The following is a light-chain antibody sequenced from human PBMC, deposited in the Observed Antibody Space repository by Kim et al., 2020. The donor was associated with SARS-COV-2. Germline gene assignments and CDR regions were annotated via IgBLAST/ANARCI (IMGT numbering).Light chain of an antibody. CDR2: DAS. Sequence: DIQLTQSPSFLSASVGDRVTITCRASQGIGTYLAWYQQKPGKAPKLLIYDASTLQSGVPSRFSGSGSGTEFTLTISSLQPEDFAAYCCQELNSWTFGQGTKVDIK. CDR3: QELNSWT. CDR1: QGIGTY. V-gene: IGKV1-9*01. J-gene: IGKJ1*01.